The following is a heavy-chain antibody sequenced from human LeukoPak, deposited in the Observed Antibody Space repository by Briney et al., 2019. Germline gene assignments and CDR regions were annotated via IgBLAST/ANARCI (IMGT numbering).Heavy chain of an antibody. Sequence: ASVSVSCKASGYTFVIFGLIWVRQAPGQGLEWMGWIGPENGDTNYAQNFQDRVTMTTDTSTNTAYMELRNLTSDDTAVYFCARVFGYYFFYMDVWGEGTTVIISS. CDR1: GYTFVIFG. CDR3: ARVFGYYFFYMDV. D-gene: IGHD3-3*01. CDR2: IGPENGDT. J-gene: IGHJ6*03. V-gene: IGHV1-18*01.